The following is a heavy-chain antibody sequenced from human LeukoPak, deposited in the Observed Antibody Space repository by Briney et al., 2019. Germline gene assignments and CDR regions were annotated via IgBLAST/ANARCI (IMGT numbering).Heavy chain of an antibody. CDR1: GFTFHNYA. Sequence: SGGSLRLSCAASGFTFHNYAIHWVRHAPGKGLEWVSLTSGDGITTYFADSVKGRFTISRDNSKSSLFLQMNSLRTEDTALYYCARDRVYGGADYWGQGTLVTVSS. CDR3: ARDRVYGGADY. V-gene: IGHV3-43*02. D-gene: IGHD5/OR15-5a*01. CDR2: TSGDGITT. J-gene: IGHJ4*02.